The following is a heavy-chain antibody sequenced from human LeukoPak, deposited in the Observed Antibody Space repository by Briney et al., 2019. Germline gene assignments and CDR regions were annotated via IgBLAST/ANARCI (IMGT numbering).Heavy chain of an antibody. CDR2: ISWNSGSI. V-gene: IGHV3-9*01. CDR1: GFTFDDYA. Sequence: PGRSLRLSCAAPGFTFDDYAMHWVRQAPGKGLEWVSGISWNSGSIGYADSVKGRFTISRDNAKNSLYLQMNSLRAEDTALYYCAKAAAGTRGKYFQHWGQGTLVTVSS. CDR3: AKAAAGTRGKYFQH. D-gene: IGHD6-13*01. J-gene: IGHJ1*01.